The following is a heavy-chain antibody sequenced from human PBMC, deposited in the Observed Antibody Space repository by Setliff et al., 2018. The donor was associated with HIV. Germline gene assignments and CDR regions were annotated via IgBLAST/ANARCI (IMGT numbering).Heavy chain of an antibody. CDR1: GGSISRSRNY. CDR3: AGLAIPAATTDY. V-gene: IGHV4-39*01. D-gene: IGHD2-2*01. J-gene: IGHJ4*02. CDR2: IFYSGGT. Sequence: SETLSLTCTVSGGSISRSRNYWGWIRQPPGKGLEWIGSIFYSGGTYYNPSLKSRPTISVDTSKNQFSLKLNSVTAADTAVYYCAGLAIPAATTDYWGQGTLVTVSS.